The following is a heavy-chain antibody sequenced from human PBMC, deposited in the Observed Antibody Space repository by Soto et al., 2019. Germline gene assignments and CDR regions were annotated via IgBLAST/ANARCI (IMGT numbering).Heavy chain of an antibody. Sequence: EVQLLASGGGLEQPGGSLRLSCAASGFTFSSYAMTWVRQAPGEGLEWVSGISGGGGDTYYADSVKGRFTISRDNSKNTVYLYMNSLRADDTAIYYCTKSAGTYAYNTFDIWGQGTMVTVSS. CDR3: TKSAGTYAYNTFDI. D-gene: IGHD3-16*01. CDR2: ISGGGGDT. V-gene: IGHV3-23*01. J-gene: IGHJ3*02. CDR1: GFTFSSYA.